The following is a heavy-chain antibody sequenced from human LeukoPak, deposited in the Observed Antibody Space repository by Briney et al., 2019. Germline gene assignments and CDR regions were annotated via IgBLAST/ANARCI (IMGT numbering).Heavy chain of an antibody. D-gene: IGHD6-19*01. V-gene: IGHV3-11*04. CDR3: ATSQSSVAGIVGD. J-gene: IGHJ4*02. Sequence: PGGSLRLSCAASGFTFSDYFMTWIRQAPGKGLEWVSYISGSGSNKYYADSVKGRFTISRDNAKNPLYLQMNSLRVEDTAVYYCATSQSSVAGIVGDWGQGTLVTVSS. CDR1: GFTFSDYF. CDR2: ISGSGSNK.